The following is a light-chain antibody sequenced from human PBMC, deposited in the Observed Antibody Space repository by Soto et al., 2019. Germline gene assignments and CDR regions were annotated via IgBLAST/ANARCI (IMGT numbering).Light chain of an antibody. CDR1: SSDVGVYNY. J-gene: IGLJ3*02. Sequence: QSALTQPRSVSGSPGQSVTISCTGTSSDVGVYNYVSWYQQHPGKAPKLIIYDVTKRPSGVPDRFSGSKSANTASLIISGLQAADEAHYYCSSYTTAYTQVFGGGTKVTVL. CDR3: SSYTTAYTQV. CDR2: DVT. V-gene: IGLV2-11*01.